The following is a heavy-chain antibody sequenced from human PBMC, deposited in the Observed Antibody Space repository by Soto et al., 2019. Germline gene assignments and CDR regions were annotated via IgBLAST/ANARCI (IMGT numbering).Heavy chain of an antibody. CDR2: IWYDGSNK. V-gene: IGHV3-33*01. CDR3: AREAVAFPYFDY. D-gene: IGHD6-19*01. CDR1: GFTFSSYG. J-gene: IGHJ4*02. Sequence: GGSLRLSCAASGFTFSSYGMHWVRQAPGKGLEWVAVIWYDGSNKYYADSVKGRFTISRGNSKNTLYLQMNSLRAEDTAVYYCAREAVAFPYFDYWSQGTLDIVSS.